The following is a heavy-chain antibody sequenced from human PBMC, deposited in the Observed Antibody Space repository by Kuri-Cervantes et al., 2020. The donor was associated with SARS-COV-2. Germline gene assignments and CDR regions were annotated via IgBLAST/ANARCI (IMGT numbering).Heavy chain of an antibody. CDR1: GFTFSSHA. CDR3: AKPPGYSGYDPPDY. CDR2: ISGSGGAT. J-gene: IGHJ4*02. D-gene: IGHD5-12*01. Sequence: GESLKISCAASGFTFSSHAMIWVRQAPGKELEWVSSISGSGGATYYADSAKAQFTISRDNSKNTLSLQMNSLRAEDTAVYYCAKPPGYSGYDPPDYWSQGTLVTVSS. V-gene: IGHV3-23*01.